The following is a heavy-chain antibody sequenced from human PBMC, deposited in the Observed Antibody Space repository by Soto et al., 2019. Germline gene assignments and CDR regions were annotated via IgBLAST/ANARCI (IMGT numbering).Heavy chain of an antibody. V-gene: IGHV3-23*01. CDR1: GFTFRTYT. Sequence: GGSLRLSCAASGFTFRTYTMSWVRQAPGKGLEWVSTISGAGDTTYYADSVKGRFTISRDNSKNTLYLQMNTLRAEDTALYYCAKVTSPYYYYMDVWGKGTTVTVSS. J-gene: IGHJ6*03. CDR3: AKVTSPYYYYMDV. CDR2: ISGAGDTT.